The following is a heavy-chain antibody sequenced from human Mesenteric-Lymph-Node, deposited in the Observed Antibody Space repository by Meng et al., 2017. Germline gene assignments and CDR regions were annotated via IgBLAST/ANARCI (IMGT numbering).Heavy chain of an antibody. J-gene: IGHJ4*02. D-gene: IGHD3-10*01. Sequence: QLPDAGQCLRKPLETLSLHWTVSGGSISSNGFCWDWVRQPPGKGLEWIGAIYHSVSTSYNPSLQSRVTMFVDTSKNQFSLMLTPVTATDTAVYYCARRRGGSGRDCWGQGTLVTVSS. CDR2: IYHSVST. CDR1: GGSISSNGFC. CDR3: ARRRGGSGRDC. V-gene: IGHV4-39*01.